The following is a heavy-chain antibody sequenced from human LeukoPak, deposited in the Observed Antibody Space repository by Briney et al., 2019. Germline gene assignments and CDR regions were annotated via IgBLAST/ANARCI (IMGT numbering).Heavy chain of an antibody. CDR2: IIPIFGTA. V-gene: IGHV1-69*06. D-gene: IGHD4-17*01. J-gene: IGHJ4*02. CDR3: ARDYGDYRYFDY. Sequence: ASFKASCKAFRGTLCSYAIRWVRQAPRHRLEWMGGIIPIFGTANYAQKFQGRVTLTADKSTSTAYMELSSLRSEDTAVYYCARDYGDYRYFDYWGQGTLVTVSS. CDR1: RGTLCSYA.